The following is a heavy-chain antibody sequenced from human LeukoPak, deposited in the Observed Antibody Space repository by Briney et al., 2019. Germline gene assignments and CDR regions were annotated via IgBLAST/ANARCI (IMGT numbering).Heavy chain of an antibody. V-gene: IGHV4-59*01. CDR1: GGSISSYY. CDR2: IYYSGST. D-gene: IGHD3-16*02. CDR3: ARDPYVWGSYRYGPWFDP. J-gene: IGHJ5*02. Sequence: SETLSLTCTVSGGSISSYYWSWIRQPPVKGLEWIGYIYYSGSTNYNPSLKSRVTISVDTSKNQFSLKLSSVTAADTAVYYCARDPYVWGSYRYGPWFDPWGQGTLVTVSS.